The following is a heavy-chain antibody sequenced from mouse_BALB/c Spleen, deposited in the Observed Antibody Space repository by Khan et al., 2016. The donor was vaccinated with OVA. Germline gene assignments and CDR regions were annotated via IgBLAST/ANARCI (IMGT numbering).Heavy chain of an antibody. V-gene: IGHV2-9*02. D-gene: IGHD1-3*01. CDR3: ARHEDI. Sequence: QVQLKQSGPGLVAPSQSLSITCTVSGFSLTSYCVHWVRQPLGKGLVWLGVILAGGSTNYNSPFLSRLSFSNDNSKRQVFLKMNSLQTEDTAVYYCARHEDIWGQGTTLTVSS. CDR2: ILAGGST. CDR1: GFSLTSYC. J-gene: IGHJ2*01.